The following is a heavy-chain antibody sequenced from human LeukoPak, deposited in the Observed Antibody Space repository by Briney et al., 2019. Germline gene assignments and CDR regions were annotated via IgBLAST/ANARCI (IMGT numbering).Heavy chain of an antibody. CDR2: IHYSGVT. CDR1: GGSFSGYY. J-gene: IGHJ4*02. D-gene: IGHD6-13*01. Sequence: PSETLSLTCAVDGGSFSGYYGSWIRQPPGKRLEWIVYIHYSGVTNYNPSLKSRVTISVDTSKNQSSLNLRSVTATDPSVYYCARQNPAASGQGLDYWGQGAMVTVSS. V-gene: IGHV4-59*08. CDR3: ARQNPAASGQGLDY.